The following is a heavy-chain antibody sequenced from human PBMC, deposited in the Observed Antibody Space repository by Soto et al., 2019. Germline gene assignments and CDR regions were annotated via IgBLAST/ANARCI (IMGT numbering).Heavy chain of an antibody. CDR2: INHSGST. V-gene: IGHV4-34*01. CDR1: GGSFSGYY. Sequence: ASETLSLTCAVYGGSFSGYYWTWIRQPPGTGLEWIGEINHSGSTNYNPSLKSRVTISVDTSKNQFSLKLTSVTAADTALYYCARHRPQEDGSKKGFDYWGQGTLVTVSS. D-gene: IGHD6-6*01. J-gene: IGHJ4*02. CDR3: ARHRPQEDGSKKGFDY.